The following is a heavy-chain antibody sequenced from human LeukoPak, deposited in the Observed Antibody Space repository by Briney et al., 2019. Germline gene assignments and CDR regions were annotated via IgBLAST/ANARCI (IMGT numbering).Heavy chain of an antibody. CDR1: GFSFNIYA. J-gene: IGHJ4*02. D-gene: IGHD3-10*01. CDR2: ISDSGALT. Sequence: PGGSLRLSCAASGFSFNIYAMSWVRQAPGRGLEWVSDISDSGALTHYADSVKGRFTISRDNSKNSLYLQMNSLRAEDTAVYYCAKDSHNYYGSGSFDYWGQGTLVTVSS. CDR3: AKDSHNYYGSGSFDY. V-gene: IGHV3-23*01.